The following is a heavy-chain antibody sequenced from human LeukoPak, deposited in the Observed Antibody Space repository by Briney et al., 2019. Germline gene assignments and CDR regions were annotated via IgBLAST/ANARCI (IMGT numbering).Heavy chain of an antibody. CDR2: IGSAGDT. CDR3: ARLGSSRWYGGGLDV. D-gene: IGHD6-13*01. Sequence: GGSLRLSCAASGFTFSTYDMHWVRQASGKGLEWVSGIGSAGDTYYSGSVKGRFTISRENAKNSLYLQMNTLRAGDTAVYYCARLGSSRWYGGGLDVWGQGTTVTVSS. V-gene: IGHV3-13*01. CDR1: GFTFSTYD. J-gene: IGHJ6*02.